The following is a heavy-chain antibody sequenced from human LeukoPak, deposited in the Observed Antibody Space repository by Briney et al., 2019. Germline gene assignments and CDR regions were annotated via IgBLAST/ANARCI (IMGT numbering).Heavy chain of an antibody. V-gene: IGHV4-39*01. D-gene: IGHD2-2*01. CDR2: IYYRGSI. CDR1: SGSISSSSYY. CDR3: ARQGCSSTTCYLFALYAFDI. Sequence: SETLSLTCTVSSGSISSSSYYWGWIRQPPGKGLEWIGGIYYRGSIYYNPSLKSRVTISVDTSKNHFSLKLSSVTAADTAVYYCARQGCSSTTCYLFALYAFDIWGQGTMVTVSS. J-gene: IGHJ3*02.